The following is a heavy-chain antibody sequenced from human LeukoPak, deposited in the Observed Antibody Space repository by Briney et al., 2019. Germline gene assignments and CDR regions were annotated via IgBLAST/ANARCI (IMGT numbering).Heavy chain of an antibody. Sequence: PGGSLRLSCAASGFTFSSYAMSWVRQAPGKGLDWVSAISGSGGSTYYADSVKGRFTISRDNSKNTLYLQMISLRAEDTAVYYCAKDDLDYYDSSGYYPEAFDYWGQGTLVTVSS. CDR3: AKDDLDYYDSSGYYPEAFDY. V-gene: IGHV3-23*01. D-gene: IGHD3-22*01. CDR2: ISGSGGST. CDR1: GFTFSSYA. J-gene: IGHJ4*02.